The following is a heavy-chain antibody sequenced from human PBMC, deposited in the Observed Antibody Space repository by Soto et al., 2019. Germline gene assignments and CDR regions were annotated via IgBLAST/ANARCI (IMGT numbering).Heavy chain of an antibody. D-gene: IGHD6-19*01. CDR1: GGSISSSSYY. CDR2: IYYSGST. V-gene: IGHV4-39*01. Sequence: QLQLQESGPGLVKPSETLSLTCTVSGGSISSSSYYWGWIRQPPGKGLEWIGSIYYSGSTYYNPSLKSRVTISVDTSKNQFSLKLSSVTAADTAVYYCARRPNSSGWYWYFDLWGRGTLVTVSS. CDR3: ARRPNSSGWYWYFDL. J-gene: IGHJ2*01.